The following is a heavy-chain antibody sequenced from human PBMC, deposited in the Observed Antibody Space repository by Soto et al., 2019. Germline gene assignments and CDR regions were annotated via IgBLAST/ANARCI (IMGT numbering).Heavy chain of an antibody. V-gene: IGHV4-39*01. CDR1: GGSVSIGSYY. CDR2: ISYSGST. D-gene: IGHD1-26*01. CDR3: TRRLSGTYYPANTDY. Sequence: SETLSLTCTVSGGSVSIGSYYWGWIRQPPGKGLEWIGSISYSGSTYYNPSLKSRLTISVDMSKNQFSLKLSSVTAADSAVYYCTRRLSGTYYPANTDYWGQGTVVT. J-gene: IGHJ4*02.